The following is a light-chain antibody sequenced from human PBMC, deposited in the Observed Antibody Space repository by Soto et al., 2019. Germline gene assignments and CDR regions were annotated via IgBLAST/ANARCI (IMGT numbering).Light chain of an antibody. V-gene: IGKV3-15*01. CDR1: QSVRSN. CDR2: GAS. CDR3: QQYDSLLIT. Sequence: EIVMTPSPATLSVSPVERATLSCRASQSVRSNLAWYQQKPGQAPRLLIYGASTRATGIPARFSGSGSGTEFTLTITSLQSEDLAVYYCQQYDSLLITFGQGTRLEIK. J-gene: IGKJ5*01.